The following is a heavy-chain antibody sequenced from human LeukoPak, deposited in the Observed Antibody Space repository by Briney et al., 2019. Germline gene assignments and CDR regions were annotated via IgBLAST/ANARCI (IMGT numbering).Heavy chain of an antibody. CDR1: GGSFSGYY. CDR2: INHSGST. V-gene: IGHV4-34*01. D-gene: IGHD3-3*01. CDR3: ATSDFWRGAVVY. J-gene: IGHJ4*02. Sequence: KSSETLSLTCAVYGGSFSGYYWSWIRQPPGKGMEWIGEINHSGSTNYNPSLKSRVTISVDTSKNQFSLKLSSVTAADTAVYYCATSDFWRGAVVYWGQGTLVTVSS.